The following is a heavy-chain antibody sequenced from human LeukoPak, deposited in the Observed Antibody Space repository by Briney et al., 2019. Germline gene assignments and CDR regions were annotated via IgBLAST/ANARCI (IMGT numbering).Heavy chain of an antibody. CDR3: ARVAGYSYGFDY. CDR2: IYSGGST. CDR1: GFTVSSNY. J-gene: IGHJ4*02. Sequence: GGSLRLSXAASGFTVSSNYMSWVRQAPGKGLEWVSVIYSGGSTYYADSVKGRFTISRDNSKNTLYLQMNSLRAEDTAVYYCARVAGYSYGFDYWGQGTLVTVSS. D-gene: IGHD5-18*01. V-gene: IGHV3-53*01.